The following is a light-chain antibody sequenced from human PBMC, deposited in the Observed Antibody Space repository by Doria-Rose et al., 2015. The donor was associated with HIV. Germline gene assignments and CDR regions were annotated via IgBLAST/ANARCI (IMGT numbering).Light chain of an antibody. CDR2: WAS. CDR1: QSLLYTSKNY. CDR3: QQYYDTPS. Sequence: TQPPESLGMSLGERATLNYKSKQSLLYTSKNYLAWYQQKPGQPPRLLIYWASTRQSGVPARFSGSGSGTDFTLTISSLEAEDVAVYYCQQYYDTPSFGPGTTVDIK. V-gene: IGKV4-1*01. J-gene: IGKJ3*01.